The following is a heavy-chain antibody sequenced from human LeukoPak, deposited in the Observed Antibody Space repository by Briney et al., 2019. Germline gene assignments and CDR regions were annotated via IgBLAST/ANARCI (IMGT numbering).Heavy chain of an antibody. Sequence: SVKVSCKASGGTFSSYTISWVRQAPGQGLEWMGRIIPILGIANYAQKFQGRVTITADKSTSTAYMELSSLRSEDTAVYYCAGQYYYDSSGSYYYYYGMDVWGQGTTVTVSS. CDR1: GGTFSSYT. D-gene: IGHD3-22*01. CDR3: AGQYYYDSSGSYYYYYGMDV. V-gene: IGHV1-69*02. CDR2: IIPILGIA. J-gene: IGHJ6*02.